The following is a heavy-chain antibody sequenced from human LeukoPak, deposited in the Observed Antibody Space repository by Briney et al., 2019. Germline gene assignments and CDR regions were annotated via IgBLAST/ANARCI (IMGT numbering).Heavy chain of an antibody. CDR1: GFTFSDYY. CDR2: ISGSGSYT. V-gene: IGHV3-11*05. D-gene: IGHD3-10*01. J-gene: IGHJ6*02. CDR3: ARVLGQGSLVRVVVLPFYYGMDV. Sequence: PGGSLRLSCAAAGFTFSDYYMSCIRQAPGKGLEWVSYISGSGSYTNYADSVKGRFTISRGNPKNSLYLQMNSLRAEDTAVYCGARVLGQGSLVRVVVLPFYYGMDVWGQGTTVTVSS.